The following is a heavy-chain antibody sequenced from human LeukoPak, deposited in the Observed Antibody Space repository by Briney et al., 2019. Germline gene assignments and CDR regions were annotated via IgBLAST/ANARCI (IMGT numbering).Heavy chain of an antibody. V-gene: IGHV4-38-2*01. CDR3: PRCHIAARYFDY. CDR2: IYHDGYT. CDR1: GYSISSGYY. Sequence: SETLSLTCAVSGYSISSGYYWGWIQQPPGKGLEWIGTIYHDGYTYYNPSLKSRVILSVDTSVNQFSLKVNSVTAADTAVYYCPRCHIAARYFDYWGQGSLVSVSS. J-gene: IGHJ4*02. D-gene: IGHD6-6*01.